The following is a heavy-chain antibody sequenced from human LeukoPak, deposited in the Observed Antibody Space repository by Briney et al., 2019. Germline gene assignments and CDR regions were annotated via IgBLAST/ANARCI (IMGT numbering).Heavy chain of an antibody. Sequence: GGSLRLSCATSGFTFISSWMTWVRQAPGKGLEWVGRIRSTPDGGATDYAAPVKGRFTISRDDSKNTLYLQMSSLRTEDTAVYYCATDLHFGYCTATSCANYWGQGTLVTVSS. J-gene: IGHJ4*02. CDR1: GFTFISSW. CDR3: ATDLHFGYCTATSCANY. V-gene: IGHV3-15*01. CDR2: IRSTPDGGAT. D-gene: IGHD2-2*03.